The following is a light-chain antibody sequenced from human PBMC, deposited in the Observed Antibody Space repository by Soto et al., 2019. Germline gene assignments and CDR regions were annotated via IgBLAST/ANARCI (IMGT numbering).Light chain of an antibody. CDR2: YDN. V-gene: IGLV3-21*04. J-gene: IGLJ2*01. Sequence: SYELTQPPSVSVAPGKTARITCGGNDIGSKGVHWYQQKPGQAPVLVIYYDNDRPSGIPERFSGSNFENTATLTISRVEAGDEADYYCQVWDTTTDHVVFGGGTKVTVL. CDR1: DIGSKG. CDR3: QVWDTTTDHVV.